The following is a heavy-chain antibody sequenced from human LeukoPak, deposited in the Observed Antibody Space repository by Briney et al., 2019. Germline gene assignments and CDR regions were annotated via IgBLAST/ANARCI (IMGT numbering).Heavy chain of an antibody. J-gene: IGHJ4*02. D-gene: IGHD3-10*01. Sequence: PGGSLRLSCAASGFTFRGYAMSWVRQAPGKGLEWVSIIYSGGSTYYADSVKGRFTISRDNSKNTLYLQMNSLRAEDTAVYYCARVDPRGASWFDYWGQGTLVAVSS. CDR3: ARVDPRGASWFDY. V-gene: IGHV3-66*01. CDR1: GFTFRGYA. CDR2: IYSGGST.